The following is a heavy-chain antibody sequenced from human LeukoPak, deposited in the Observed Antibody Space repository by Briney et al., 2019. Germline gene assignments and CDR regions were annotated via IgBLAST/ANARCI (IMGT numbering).Heavy chain of an antibody. CDR2: IIGGAGST. J-gene: IGHJ4*02. D-gene: IGHD2-2*01. Sequence: GGSLRLSCAASGFSFSSHGMSWVRQAPGRGLEWVSGIIGGAGSTYYADSVKGRFTISGDNSKNTLFLQMNSLRAEDTAVYYCAHGAMYQLDYWGQGTLVTVSS. CDR1: GFSFSSHG. CDR3: AHGAMYQLDY. V-gene: IGHV3-23*01.